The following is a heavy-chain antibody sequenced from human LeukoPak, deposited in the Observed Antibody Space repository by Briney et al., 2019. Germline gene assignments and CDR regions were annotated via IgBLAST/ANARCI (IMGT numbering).Heavy chain of an antibody. J-gene: IGHJ5*02. Sequence: SETLSLTCTVSGGSISSISYYWGWIRQPPGKGLEWIGSIYYSGTTYYNPSLKSRVTISVDTSKNQFSLKLSSVTAADTAVYYCARDGPQQLTNWFDPWGQGTLVTVSS. CDR3: ARDGPQQLTNWFDP. CDR2: IYYSGTT. CDR1: GGSISSISYY. V-gene: IGHV4-39*07. D-gene: IGHD6-13*01.